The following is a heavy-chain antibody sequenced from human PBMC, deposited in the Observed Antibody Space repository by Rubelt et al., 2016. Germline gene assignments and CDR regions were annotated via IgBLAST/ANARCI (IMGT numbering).Heavy chain of an antibody. CDR1: GGSISSYY. Sequence: QVQLQESGPGLVKPSETLSLTCTVSGGSISSYYWSWIRQPPGKGLEWIGSIYYRGSTYYNPSLKGRVTISVETSKTQCSLKRSSVTAADTAVYYCARGRESRIAARLDFGYWGQGTLVTVSS. J-gene: IGHJ4*02. CDR2: IYYRGST. D-gene: IGHD6-6*01. V-gene: IGHV4-59*05. CDR3: ARGRESRIAARLDFGY.